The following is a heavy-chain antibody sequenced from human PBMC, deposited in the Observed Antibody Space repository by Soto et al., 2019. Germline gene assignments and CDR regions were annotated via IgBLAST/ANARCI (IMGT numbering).Heavy chain of an antibody. J-gene: IGHJ4*02. V-gene: IGHV4-59*01. Sequence: SETLSLTFTVSGYSISSYYWSWIRQPPGKGLEWIGYNSGSTNYNPSLKSRVTISVDTSKNQFSLKLSSVTAADTAVYYCARRYGGNFEYWSQGTLVTVS. CDR2: NSGST. D-gene: IGHD1-26*01. CDR3: ARRYGGNFEY. CDR1: GYSISSYY.